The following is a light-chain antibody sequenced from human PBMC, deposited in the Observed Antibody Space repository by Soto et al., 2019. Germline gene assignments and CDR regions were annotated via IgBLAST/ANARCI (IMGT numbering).Light chain of an antibody. J-gene: IGKJ4*01. Sequence: EIVLTQSRGTLSLSPGERATLSCRASQSVSSSYLAWYQQKPGQAPRLLIFGASNRATGIPDRFSGSGSGTDFTLTITRLEPEDFAVFYCQLYGTLITFGGGTKVDIK. CDR2: GAS. CDR1: QSVSSSY. CDR3: QLYGTLIT. V-gene: IGKV3-20*01.